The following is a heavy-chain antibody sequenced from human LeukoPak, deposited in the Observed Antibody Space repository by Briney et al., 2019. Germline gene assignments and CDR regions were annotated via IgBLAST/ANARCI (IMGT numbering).Heavy chain of an antibody. CDR3: ANHQH. J-gene: IGHJ4*02. Sequence: GGSLRLSCAASGFTFSSYSMNWVRQAPGKGLEWVSYICSSSSTIYYADSVKGRFTISRDNAKNSPHFQMNSLRAEDTAVYYCANHQHWGQGTLVTVSS. CDR1: GFTFSSYS. CDR2: ICSSSSTI. V-gene: IGHV3-48*04.